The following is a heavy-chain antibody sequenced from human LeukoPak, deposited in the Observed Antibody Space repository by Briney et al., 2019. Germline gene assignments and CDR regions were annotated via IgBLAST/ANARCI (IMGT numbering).Heavy chain of an antibody. J-gene: IGHJ6*04. CDR3: ATGAVVVPAVMKYYYYYGMDV. V-gene: IGHV1-24*01. CDR2: FDPEDGET. D-gene: IGHD2-2*01. Sequence: ASVKVSCKVSGYTLAELSMHWVRQAPGKGLEWMGGFDPEDGETIYAQKFQGRVTMTEDSSTDTAYMELSSLRSEDTAVYYCATGAVVVPAVMKYYYYYGMDVWGKGTTVTVSS. CDR1: GYTLAELS.